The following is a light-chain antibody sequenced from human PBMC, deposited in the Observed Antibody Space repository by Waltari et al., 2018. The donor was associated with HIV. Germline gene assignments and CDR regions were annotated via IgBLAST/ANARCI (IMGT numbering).Light chain of an antibody. CDR1: RSDVGSFKS. CDR2: DVT. CDR3: SSYAGSSMSYA. Sequence: QSALTQPPSASGSPGQSGPISCTRARSDVGSFKSVPWYQQHPGKAPKLLIYDVTKRPSGVPDRFSGAKSGNTASLTVSGLQAEDEAHYYCSSYAGSSMSYAFGTGTKVTVL. V-gene: IGLV2-8*01. J-gene: IGLJ1*01.